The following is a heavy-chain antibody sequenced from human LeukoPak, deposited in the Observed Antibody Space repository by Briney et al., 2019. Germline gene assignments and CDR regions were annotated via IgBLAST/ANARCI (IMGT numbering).Heavy chain of an antibody. Sequence: GGSLRLSCAASRFIFSDYYMSWIRQAPGKGLELISYISSSTSYTNYADSVKGRFTISRDNANNPLYLQMNSLRAEDTAVYYCARVGATYPPSDAFDIWGQGTMVTVSS. CDR3: ARVGATYPPSDAFDI. V-gene: IGHV3-11*06. D-gene: IGHD4/OR15-4a*01. J-gene: IGHJ3*02. CDR2: ISSSTSYT. CDR1: RFIFSDYY.